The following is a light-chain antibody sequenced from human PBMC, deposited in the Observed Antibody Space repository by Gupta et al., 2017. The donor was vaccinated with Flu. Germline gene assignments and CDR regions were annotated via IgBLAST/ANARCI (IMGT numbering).Light chain of an antibody. J-gene: IGKJ2*02. Sequence: DIQMTQSPSTLSASVGDRVTITCRASQSISHWLAWYQQKPGKAPKVLIYKASSLESGVPLRFSGSGSGTEFTLTISNLQPDDFATYYCQHDNSYSSTFGQGTKLDIK. CDR2: KAS. CDR1: QSISHW. CDR3: QHDNSYSST. V-gene: IGKV1-5*03.